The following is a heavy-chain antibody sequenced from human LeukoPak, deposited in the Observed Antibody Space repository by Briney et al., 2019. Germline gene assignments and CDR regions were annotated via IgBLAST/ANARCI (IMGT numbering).Heavy chain of an antibody. D-gene: IGHD4-17*01. CDR2: INHSGST. V-gene: IGHV4-34*01. J-gene: IGHJ5*02. CDR1: GGSFSGYY. Sequence: SQTLSLTCAVYGGSFSGYYWSWIRQPPGKGLEWIGEINHSGSTNYNPSLKSRVTISVDTSKNQFSLKLSSVTAADTAVYYCARGARGDYSNWFDPWGQGTLVTVSS. CDR3: ARGARGDYSNWFDP.